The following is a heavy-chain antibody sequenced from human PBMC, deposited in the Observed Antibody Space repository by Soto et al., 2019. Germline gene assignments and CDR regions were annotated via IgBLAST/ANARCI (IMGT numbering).Heavy chain of an antibody. CDR1: GGSISSGDYY. V-gene: IGHV4-31*03. D-gene: IGHD2-2*01. J-gene: IGHJ4*02. Sequence: QVQLQESGPGLVKPSQTLSLTCTVSGGSISSGDYYWTWIRQHPGKGLEWIGYIYYSGSTTHNPSLKSRITISVDTSKNRFSLKLNSVTAADTAVYYCARTKTSSTSFHVDYWGQGTQVTVSS. CDR3: ARTKTSSTSFHVDY. CDR2: IYYSGST.